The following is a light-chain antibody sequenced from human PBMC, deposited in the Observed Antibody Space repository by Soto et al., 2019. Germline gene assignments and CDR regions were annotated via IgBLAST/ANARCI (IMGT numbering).Light chain of an antibody. CDR1: SSDIGNNY. V-gene: IGLV1-51*01. J-gene: IGLJ3*02. CDR3: GTWDNSLSAWV. CDR2: DDN. Sequence: QSALTQPPSVSAAPGQKVTISCSGSSSDIGNNYVSWYQQLPGMAPKLLIYDDNKRPSGIPDRFSGSKSDTSATLGITGLQTGDEADYYCGTWDNSLSAWVFGGGTKLTVL.